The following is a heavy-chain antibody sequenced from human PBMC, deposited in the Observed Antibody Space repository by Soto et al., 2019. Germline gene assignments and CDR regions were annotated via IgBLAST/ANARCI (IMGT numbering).Heavy chain of an antibody. CDR3: THRLVGSGQGY. CDR2: ISAYNGNT. J-gene: IGHJ4*02. D-gene: IGHD3-9*01. CDR1: GYTFTSYG. Sequence: ASVKVSCKASGYTFTSYGISWVRQAPGQGLEWMGWISAYNGNTNYAQKLQGRVTMTTDTSTSTAYMELRSLRSDDTATYYCTHRLVGSGQGYWGQGTLVTVSS. V-gene: IGHV1-18*01.